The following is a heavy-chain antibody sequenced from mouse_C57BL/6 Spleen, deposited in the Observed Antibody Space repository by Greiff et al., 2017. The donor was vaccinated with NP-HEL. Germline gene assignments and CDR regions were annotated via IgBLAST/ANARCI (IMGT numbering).Heavy chain of an antibody. D-gene: IGHD1-1*01. CDR1: GYTFTSYW. CDR3: AREGRYYGSSYVRAMDY. V-gene: IGHV1-53*01. J-gene: IGHJ4*01. CDR2: INPSNGGT. Sequence: QVQLQQPGTELVKPGASVKLSCKASGYTFTSYWMHWVKQRPGQGLEWIGNINPSNGGTNYNEKFKSKATLTVDKSSSTAYMQLSSLTSEDSAVYYCAREGRYYGSSYVRAMDYWGQGTSVTVSS.